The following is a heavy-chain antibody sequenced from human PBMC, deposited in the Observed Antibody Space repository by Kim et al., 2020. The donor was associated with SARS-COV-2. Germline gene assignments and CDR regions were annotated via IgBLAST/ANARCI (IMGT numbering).Heavy chain of an antibody. Sequence: GGSLRLSCAASGFTFSDYYMSWIRQAPGKGLEWVSYISSSGSTIYYADSVKGRFTISRDNAKNSLYLQMNSLRAEDTAVYYCARVGCSSTSCYGHYYYYGMDVWGQGNTVTVSS. CDR3: ARVGCSSTSCYGHYYYYGMDV. J-gene: IGHJ6*02. CDR1: GFTFSDYY. CDR2: ISSSGSTI. D-gene: IGHD2-2*01. V-gene: IGHV3-11*01.